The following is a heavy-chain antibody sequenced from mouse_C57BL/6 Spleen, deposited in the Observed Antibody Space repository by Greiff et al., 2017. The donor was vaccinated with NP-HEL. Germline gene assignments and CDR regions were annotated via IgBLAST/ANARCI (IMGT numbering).Heavy chain of an antibody. J-gene: IGHJ4*01. CDR2: INPGSGGT. D-gene: IGHD2-5*01. V-gene: IGHV1-54*01. CDR3: ARGYSNYDAMDY. CDR1: GYAFTNYL. Sequence: QVQLQHSGAELVRPGTSVKVSCKASGYAFTNYLIEWVKQRPGQGLEWIGVINPGSGGTNYNEKFKGKATLTADKSSSTAYMQLSSLTSEDSAVYFCARGYSNYDAMDYWGQGTSVTVSS.